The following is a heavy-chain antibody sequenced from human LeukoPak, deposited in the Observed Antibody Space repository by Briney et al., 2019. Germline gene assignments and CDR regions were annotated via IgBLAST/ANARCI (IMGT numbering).Heavy chain of an antibody. V-gene: IGHV3-53*01. Sequence: GGSLRLSCAASGFTVSSDYMSWVRQAPGKGLEWVSVIYSGGSTYYADSAKGRFTISRDNSKNTLYLQMNSLRAEDTAVYYCARDSSSGWYHDYWGQGTLVTVSS. D-gene: IGHD6-19*01. CDR3: ARDSSSGWYHDY. CDR2: IYSGGST. J-gene: IGHJ4*02. CDR1: GFTVSSDY.